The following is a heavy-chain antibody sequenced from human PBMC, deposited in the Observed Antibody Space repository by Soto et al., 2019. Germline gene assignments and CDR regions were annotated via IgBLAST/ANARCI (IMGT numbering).Heavy chain of an antibody. CDR1: GYSFTDYH. Sequence: ASMKVSCKASGYSFTDYHIHWVRQAPGQGLEWLGRINPKSGGTSTAQKFQGWVTMTRDRSISTVYMELTRLRSDDTAVYFCARGHSTDCSNGVCSFFYNHEMDVWGQGTTVTVSS. CDR3: ARGHSTDCSNGVCSFFYNHEMDV. J-gene: IGHJ6*02. V-gene: IGHV1-2*04. D-gene: IGHD2-8*01. CDR2: INPKSGGT.